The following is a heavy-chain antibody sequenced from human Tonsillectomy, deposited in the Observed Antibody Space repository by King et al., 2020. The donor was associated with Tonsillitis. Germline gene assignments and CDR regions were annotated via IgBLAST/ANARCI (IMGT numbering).Heavy chain of an antibody. D-gene: IGHD1-26*01. Sequence: VQLVESGGGVVQPGRSLRLSCAASGFTFSSYGMHWVRRAPGKGLEWVAVISYDGSDKYYADAVRGRFTISRDNSKNTLYLQMNSLRPEDTAVYYCAKEWCPYSGSGDDYYGMDVWGQGTTVTVSS. CDR2: ISYDGSDK. CDR1: GFTFSSYG. V-gene: IGHV3-30*18. CDR3: AKEWCPYSGSGDDYYGMDV. J-gene: IGHJ6*02.